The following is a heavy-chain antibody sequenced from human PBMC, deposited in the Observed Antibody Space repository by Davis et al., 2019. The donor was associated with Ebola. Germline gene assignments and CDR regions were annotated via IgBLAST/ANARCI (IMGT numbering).Heavy chain of an antibody. V-gene: IGHV3-66*01. CDR3: ARVGTSPVYYYGMDV. J-gene: IGHJ6*02. D-gene: IGHD1-26*01. CDR1: GFTFSDYY. Sequence: GESLKISCAASGFTFSDYYMSWIRQAPGKGLEWVSVIYSGGSTYYADSVKGRFTISRDNSKNTLYLQMNSLRAEDTAVYYCARVGTSPVYYYGMDVWGQGTTVTVSS. CDR2: IYSGGST.